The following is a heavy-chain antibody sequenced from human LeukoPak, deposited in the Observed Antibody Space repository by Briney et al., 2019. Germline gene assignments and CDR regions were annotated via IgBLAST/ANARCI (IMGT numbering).Heavy chain of an antibody. V-gene: IGHV2-5*02. CDR1: GFSLSTSGVR. CDR3: AHKAGRGGPNDY. CDR2: MYWDDDK. J-gene: IGHJ4*02. D-gene: IGHD4-23*01. Sequence: ESGPTLVNPTQTLTLTCTFSGFSLSTSGVRVGWIRQPPGKALEWLALMYWDDDKRYSPSLKSRVTITKDTSKNQVVLTMTNMDLVDTATYYCAHKAGRGGPNDYWGQGALVTVSS.